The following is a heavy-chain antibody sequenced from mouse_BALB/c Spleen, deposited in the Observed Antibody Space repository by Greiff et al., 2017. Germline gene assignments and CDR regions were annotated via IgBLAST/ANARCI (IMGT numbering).Heavy chain of an antibody. V-gene: IGHV1-14*01. CDR2: INPYNDGT. D-gene: IGHD2-4*01. J-gene: IGHJ4*01. CDR1: GYTFTSYV. CDR3: ARENYDYDEGNAMDY. Sequence: EVKLMESGPELVKPGASVKMSCKASGYTFTSYVMHWVKQKPGQGLEWIGYINPYNDGTKYNEKFKGKATLTSDKSSSTAYMELSSLTSEDSAVYYCARENYDYDEGNAMDYWGQGTSVTVSS.